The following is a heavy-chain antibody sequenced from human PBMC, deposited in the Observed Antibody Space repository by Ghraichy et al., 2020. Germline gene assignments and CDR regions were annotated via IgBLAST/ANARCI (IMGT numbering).Heavy chain of an antibody. J-gene: IGHJ6*03. CDR3: ARGLMARAGPSYFYMDV. D-gene: IGHD3-10*01. V-gene: IGHV4-34*01. CDR1: GGSFSGYY. CDR2: INHSGST. Sequence: SQTLSLTCAVYGGSFSGYYWTWIRQPPGKGLEWIGEINHSGSTSYNPSLKSRVTISVDTSKNHFSLKLSFVTAADTAVYYCARGLMARAGPSYFYMDVWGKGTTVTVSS.